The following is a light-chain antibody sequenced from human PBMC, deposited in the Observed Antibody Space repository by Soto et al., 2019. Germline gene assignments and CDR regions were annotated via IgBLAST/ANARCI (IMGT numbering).Light chain of an antibody. J-gene: IGKJ5*01. CDR2: GAS. V-gene: IGKV3D-20*02. Sequence: DIVLTQSPGTLSLSPGDRATLSCRASQSVSTSYLAWYQQKPGQAPRLLIYGASSRATGIPDRFSGSGSGTDFTLTISGLEPEDLAVYYCQQRSTWPPITFGQGTRLEIK. CDR1: QSVSTSY. CDR3: QQRSTWPPIT.